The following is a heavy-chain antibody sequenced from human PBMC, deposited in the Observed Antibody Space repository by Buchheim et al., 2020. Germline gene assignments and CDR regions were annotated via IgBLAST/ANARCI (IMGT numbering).Heavy chain of an antibody. J-gene: IGHJ6*02. D-gene: IGHD3-10*01. V-gene: IGHV4-34*01. CDR1: GGSFSGYY. Sequence: QVQLQQWGAGLLKPSETLSLTCAVYGGSFSGYYWSWIRQPPGKGLEWIGEINHSGSTNYNPSLKSRVTISVDTSKNQFSLKLSSVTAADTAVYYCASSYYCGSGSYRTPRVSGGMDVWGQGTT. CDR3: ASSYYCGSGSYRTPRVSGGMDV. CDR2: INHSGST.